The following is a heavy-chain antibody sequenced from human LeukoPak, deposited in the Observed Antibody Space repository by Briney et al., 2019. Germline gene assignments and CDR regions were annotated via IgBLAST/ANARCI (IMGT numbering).Heavy chain of an antibody. V-gene: IGHV3-21*01. CDR3: ARDHEQVVQLDAFDI. J-gene: IGHJ3*02. Sequence: GGSLRLSCAASGFTFSSYSMNWVRQAPGKGLEWVSSISSSSTYIYYANSVKGRFTISRDDAKNSLYLQMNSLRAEDTAVYYCARDHEQVVQLDAFDIWGQGTMVTVSS. CDR1: GFTFSSYS. D-gene: IGHD1-1*01. CDR2: ISSSSTYI.